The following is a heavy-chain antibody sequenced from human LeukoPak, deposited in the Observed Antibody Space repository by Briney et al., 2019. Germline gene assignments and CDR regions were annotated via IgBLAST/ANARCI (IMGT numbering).Heavy chain of an antibody. J-gene: IGHJ4*02. CDR3: ARAVRYDYVWGSYLDY. V-gene: IGHV3-48*03. CDR2: ISSSGSTI. D-gene: IGHD3-16*02. CDR1: GFTFSSYE. Sequence: QPGGSLRLSCAASGFTFSSYEMNWVRQAPGKGLEWVSYISSSGSTIYYADSVKGRFTTSRDNAKNSLYLQMNSLRAEDTAVYYCARAVRYDYVWGSYLDYWGQGTLVTVSS.